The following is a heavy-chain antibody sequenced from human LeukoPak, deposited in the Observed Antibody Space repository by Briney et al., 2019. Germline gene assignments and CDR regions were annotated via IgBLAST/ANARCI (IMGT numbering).Heavy chain of an antibody. V-gene: IGHV4-4*07. J-gene: IGHJ4*02. CDR2: IYTSGST. D-gene: IGHD3-10*01. CDR3: ASSVVRGVPFDY. CDR1: GGSISSYY. Sequence: SETLSLTCTVSGGSISSYYWSWIRQPPGKGLEWIGRIYTSGSTNYNPSLKSRVTMSVDTSKNQFSLKLSSVTAADTAVYYCASSVVRGVPFDYWGQGTLVTVSS.